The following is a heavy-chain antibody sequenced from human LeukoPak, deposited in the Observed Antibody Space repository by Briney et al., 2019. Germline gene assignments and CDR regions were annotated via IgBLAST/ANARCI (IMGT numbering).Heavy chain of an antibody. CDR1: GGSISSGGYY. D-gene: IGHD2-15*01. CDR2: IYHSGST. CDR3: ARERGEYCSGGSCYSWAFDI. V-gene: IGHV4-30-2*01. Sequence: SQTLSLTCTVSGGSISSGGYYWSWIRQPPGKGLEWIGYIYHSGSTYYNPSLKSRVTISVDRSKNQFSLKLSSVTAADTAVYYCARERGEYCSGGSCYSWAFDIWGQGTMVTVSS. J-gene: IGHJ3*02.